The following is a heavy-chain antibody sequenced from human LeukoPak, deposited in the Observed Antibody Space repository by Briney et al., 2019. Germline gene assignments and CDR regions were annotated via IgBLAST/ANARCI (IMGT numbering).Heavy chain of an antibody. V-gene: IGHV4-30-4*01. J-gene: IGHJ4*02. CDR2: IYYSGST. CDR3: ARAPSGGEQQLASYYFDY. Sequence: SQTLSLTCTVSGGSISSGDYYWSWIRQPPGKGLEWIGYIYYSGSTYYNPSLKSRVTISVDTSKNQFSLKLSSVTAADTAVCYCARAPSGGEQQLASYYFDYWGQGTLVTVSS. D-gene: IGHD6-13*01. CDR1: GGSISSGDYY.